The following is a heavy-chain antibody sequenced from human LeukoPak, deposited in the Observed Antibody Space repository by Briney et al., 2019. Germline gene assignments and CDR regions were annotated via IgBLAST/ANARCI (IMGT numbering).Heavy chain of an antibody. CDR2: INHSGST. D-gene: IGHD3-22*01. CDR1: GGSFSGYY. V-gene: IGHV4-34*01. Sequence: SETLSLTCAVYGGSFSGYYWSWIRQPPGKGLEWIGEINHSGSTNYNPSLKSRVTISVDTSKNQFSLKLSSVTAADTAVYYCASVTTRSDAFDIWGQGTMVTVSS. J-gene: IGHJ3*02. CDR3: ASVTTRSDAFDI.